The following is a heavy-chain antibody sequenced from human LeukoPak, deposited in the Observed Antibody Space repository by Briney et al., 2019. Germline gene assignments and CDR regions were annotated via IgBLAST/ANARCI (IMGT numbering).Heavy chain of an antibody. V-gene: IGHV5-51*01. Sequence: GESLKISCKGSGYSFTSYWIGWVRQMLGKGLEWMGIIYPGDSDTRYSPSFQGQVTISADKSISTAYLQWSSLKASDTAMYYCARHPDSSSWYSAFDIWGQGTMVTVSS. CDR3: ARHPDSSSWYSAFDI. J-gene: IGHJ3*02. CDR1: GYSFTSYW. D-gene: IGHD6-13*01. CDR2: IYPGDSDT.